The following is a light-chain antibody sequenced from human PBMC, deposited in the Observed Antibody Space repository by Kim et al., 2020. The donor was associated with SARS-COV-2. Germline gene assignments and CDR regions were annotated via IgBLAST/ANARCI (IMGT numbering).Light chain of an antibody. Sequence: DIQMTQSPSSLSASVGDRVTITCRASQDIRNYLAWFQLKPGKAPKLLIYAASALQPGVPSRFSGSGSGTDFTLTVTSLQPEDVATYYCQQCDSAPWTFGQGTKVDIK. CDR1: QDIRNY. V-gene: IGKV1-27*01. CDR3: QQCDSAPWT. J-gene: IGKJ1*01. CDR2: AAS.